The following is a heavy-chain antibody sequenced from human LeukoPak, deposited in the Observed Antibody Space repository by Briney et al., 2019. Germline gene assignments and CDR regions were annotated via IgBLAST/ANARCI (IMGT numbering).Heavy chain of an antibody. CDR3: ARDGVQRVRGLMFHFGMDV. D-gene: IGHD3-10*01. J-gene: IGHJ6*02. V-gene: IGHV3-21*01. Sequence: GGSLRLSCAASGFTFSSYSMNWVRQAPGKGLEWVSSISSSSSYIYYADSVKGRFTISRDNAKNSLYLQMNSLRAEDTAVYYCARDGVQRVRGLMFHFGMDVWGQGTTVTVSS. CDR2: ISSSSSYI. CDR1: GFTFSSYS.